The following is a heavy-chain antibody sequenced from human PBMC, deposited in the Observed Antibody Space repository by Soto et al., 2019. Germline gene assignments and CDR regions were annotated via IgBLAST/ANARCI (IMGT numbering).Heavy chain of an antibody. J-gene: IGHJ4*02. CDR2: ISGSGGST. V-gene: IGHV3-23*01. D-gene: IGHD3-10*01. CDR1: GCSFRIYA. Sequence: LRLSFASSGCSFRIYAMSFCLQSRWKGLEWVSAISGSGGSTYYADSVKGRFTISRYNSKNTLYLQMNSLRAEDTAVYYCAKDQFIYGPGKPKGYWGQGTMVTVSS. CDR3: AKDQFIYGPGKPKGY.